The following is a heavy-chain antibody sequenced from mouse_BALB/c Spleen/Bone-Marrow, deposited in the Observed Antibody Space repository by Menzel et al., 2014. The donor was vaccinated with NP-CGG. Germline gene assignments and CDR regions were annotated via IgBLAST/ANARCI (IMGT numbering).Heavy chain of an antibody. CDR2: IDPAIFT. V-gene: IGHV14-3*02. CDR3: AGYRYGWYFDV. Sequence: VQLKQSGAELVKPGASVELSCTASGFNIKDTYLHWVKQRPEQGLDWIGRIDPAIFTKYDPKFQGKATITADTSSNTAYLHLSSLTSEDTAVYYCAGYRYGWYFDVWGAGTTVTVSS. J-gene: IGHJ1*01. CDR1: GFNIKDTY. D-gene: IGHD2-14*01.